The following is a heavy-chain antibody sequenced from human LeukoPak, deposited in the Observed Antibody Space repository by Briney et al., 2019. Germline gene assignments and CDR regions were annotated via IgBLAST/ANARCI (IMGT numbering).Heavy chain of an antibody. Sequence: QPGGSLRLSCAASGFTFSSYGMHWVRQAPGKGLEWVAVIWYDGSNKYYADSAKGRFTISRDNSKNTLYLQMNSLRAEDTAVYYCARDPGIVLMVYAIDYWGQGTLVTVSS. D-gene: IGHD2-8*01. V-gene: IGHV3-33*01. CDR1: GFTFSSYG. CDR3: ARDPGIVLMVYAIDY. CDR2: IWYDGSNK. J-gene: IGHJ4*02.